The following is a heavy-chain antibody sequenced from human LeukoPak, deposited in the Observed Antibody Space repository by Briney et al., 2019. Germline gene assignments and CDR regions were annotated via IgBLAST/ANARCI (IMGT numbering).Heavy chain of an antibody. CDR1: GFTFSSYS. CDR3: ARALSSLGYGMDV. Sequence: PGGSLRLSCAASGFTFSSYSMNWVRQAPGKGLEWVSSISSSSSYIYYADSVKGRFTISRDNAKSSLYLQMNSLRAEDTAVYYCARALSSLGYGMDVWGQGTTVTVSS. D-gene: IGHD6-6*01. J-gene: IGHJ6*02. V-gene: IGHV3-21*01. CDR2: ISSSSSYI.